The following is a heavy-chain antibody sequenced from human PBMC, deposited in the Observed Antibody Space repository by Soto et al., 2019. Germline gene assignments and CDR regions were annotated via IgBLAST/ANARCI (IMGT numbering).Heavy chain of an antibody. CDR2: ISGSGGST. CDR1: GFTFSTYA. D-gene: IGHD6-13*01. Sequence: TGGSLRLSCAASGFTFSTYAMSWVRQAPGKGLEWVSAISGSGGSTYYADSVKGRFTISRDNSKNTLYLQMNSLRAEDTALYYCAKSYSSNWYDYFDYWGQGTLVTVSS. J-gene: IGHJ4*02. CDR3: AKSYSSNWYDYFDY. V-gene: IGHV3-23*01.